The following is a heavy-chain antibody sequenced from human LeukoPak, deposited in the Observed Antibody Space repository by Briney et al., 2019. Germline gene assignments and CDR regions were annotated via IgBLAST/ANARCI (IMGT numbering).Heavy chain of an antibody. Sequence: GASVKASCKASGYTFTGYYMHWVRQAPGQGLEWMGWINPNSGGTNYAQKFQGRVTMTRDTSISTAYMELSRLRSDDTAVYYCARLLRYFDWFIDYWGQGTLVTVSS. CDR1: GYTFTGYY. V-gene: IGHV1-2*02. D-gene: IGHD3-9*01. CDR2: INPNSGGT. J-gene: IGHJ4*02. CDR3: ARLLRYFDWFIDY.